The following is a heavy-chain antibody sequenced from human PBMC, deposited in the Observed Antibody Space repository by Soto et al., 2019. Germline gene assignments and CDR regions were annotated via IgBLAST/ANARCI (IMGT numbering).Heavy chain of an antibody. Sequence: GGSLRLSCAASGFTFSNYAMSWVRQAPGKGLEWVSVISGSGGSTYYADSVKGRFTISRDNSKNTLYLQMNSLRAEDTAVYYCAKDVAAITIVRGVIITPYYFDYWGQGTLVTVS. CDR2: ISGSGGST. CDR3: AKDVAAITIVRGVIITPYYFDY. V-gene: IGHV3-23*01. D-gene: IGHD3-10*01. J-gene: IGHJ4*02. CDR1: GFTFSNYA.